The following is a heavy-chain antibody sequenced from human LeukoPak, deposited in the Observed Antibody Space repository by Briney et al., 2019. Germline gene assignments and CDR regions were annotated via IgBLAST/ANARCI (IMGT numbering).Heavy chain of an antibody. CDR1: CGSFSPYY. CDR3: ARGGFYCGGDCYVDY. CDR2: INHSGST. D-gene: IGHD2-21*02. V-gene: IGHV4-34*01. Sequence: SETLSLTCAVCCGSFSPYYWSWIRQPPGKGLEWIGEINHSGSTNYNPSLKSRVTISVDTSKNQFSLRLSSVTAADTAVYYCARGGFYCGGDCYVDYWGQGTLVTVSS. J-gene: IGHJ4*02.